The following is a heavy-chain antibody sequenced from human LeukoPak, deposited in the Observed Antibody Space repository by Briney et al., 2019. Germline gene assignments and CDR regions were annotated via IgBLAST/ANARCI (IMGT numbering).Heavy chain of an antibody. J-gene: IGHJ3*02. CDR1: GGSFSGYY. Sequence: SETLSLTCAVYGGSFSGYYWSWIRQPPGKGLEWIGEINHSGSTNYNPSLESRVTISVDTSKNQFSLKLSSVTAADTAVYYCAREYYDSHAFDIWGQGTMVTVSS. V-gene: IGHV4-34*01. CDR3: AREYYDSHAFDI. D-gene: IGHD3-22*01. CDR2: INHSGST.